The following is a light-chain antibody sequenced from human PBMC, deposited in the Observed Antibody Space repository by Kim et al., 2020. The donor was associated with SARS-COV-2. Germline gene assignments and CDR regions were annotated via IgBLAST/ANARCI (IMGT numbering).Light chain of an antibody. CDR3: SSYTSSNTFYV. J-gene: IGLJ1*01. CDR1: RSDVGGYNY. CDR2: DVS. Sequence: SITISCAGTRSDVGGYNYVSWYQHHPGKAPKLMIYDVSKRPSGVSNRFSGSKSGNTASLTISGLQAEDEADYYCSSYTSSNTFYVFGTGTKVTVL. V-gene: IGLV2-14*03.